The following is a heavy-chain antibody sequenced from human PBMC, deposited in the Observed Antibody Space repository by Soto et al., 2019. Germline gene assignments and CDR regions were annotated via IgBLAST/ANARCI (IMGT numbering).Heavy chain of an antibody. CDR3: ARVFYDTGGNYYDY. Sequence: GGSLRLSCAVSGFIFSNYAMHWVRQAPGKGLEYVSAITRDGRNTYYADSVKGRFIISRDNSRSTLYLQMGSLRAEDMAVYYCARVFYDTGGNYYDYWGQGKMVTVSS. J-gene: IGHJ4*02. V-gene: IGHV3-64*02. CDR2: ITRDGRNT. CDR1: GFIFSNYA. D-gene: IGHD3-22*01.